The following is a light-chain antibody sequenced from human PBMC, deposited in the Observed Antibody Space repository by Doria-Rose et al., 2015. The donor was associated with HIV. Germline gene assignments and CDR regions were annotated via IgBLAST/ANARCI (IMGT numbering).Light chain of an antibody. J-gene: IGKJ1*01. CDR3: HQYGTSWT. CDR1: QSFSSTY. Sequence: EIVMTQSPGTLSLSPGERATLSRRASQSFSSTYLAWYQQNPGQAPSLLIYDGSTRATGIRDRFSASGSGTDFTLTINRLEPEDFALYYCHQYGTSWTFGQGTKVEI. CDR2: DGS. V-gene: IGKV3-20*01.